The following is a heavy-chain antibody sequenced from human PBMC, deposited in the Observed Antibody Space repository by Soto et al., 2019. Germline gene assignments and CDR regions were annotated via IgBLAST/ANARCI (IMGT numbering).Heavy chain of an antibody. V-gene: IGHV4-30-4*08. CDR2: IYFSGST. J-gene: IGHJ5*02. D-gene: IGHD6-13*01. CDR3: ARERPDGSRLDP. Sequence: PSETLSLTCTVSGGSISCGGYYWSWIRQHPGKGLEWIGYIYFSGSTYYNPSLKSRVTISVDTSKNQFSLKLSSVTAADTAVYYCARERPDGSRLDPWGQGTLVTVSS. CDR1: GGSISCGGYY.